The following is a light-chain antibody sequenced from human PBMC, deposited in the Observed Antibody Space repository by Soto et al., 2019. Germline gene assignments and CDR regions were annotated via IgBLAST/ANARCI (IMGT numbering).Light chain of an antibody. Sequence: DIQLTQSPSSLSGSVGDRVTITWRTSQTIQNYLNWYQQIPGKAPKLLIYAASNLRGGVPSRFSGGGSGTDFTLTISSLQPEDFATYYCQESFSPLYTFGQGTKVDIK. CDR1: QTIQNY. CDR3: QESFSPLYT. CDR2: AAS. J-gene: IGKJ2*01. V-gene: IGKV1-39*01.